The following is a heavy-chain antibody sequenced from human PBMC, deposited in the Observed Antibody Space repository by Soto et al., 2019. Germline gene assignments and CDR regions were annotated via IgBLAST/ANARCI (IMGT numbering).Heavy chain of an antibody. J-gene: IGHJ6*02. CDR1: GYTFTTYY. CDR3: ARTTPSYSYYYGMDV. V-gene: IGHV1-46*01. CDR2: INPSGGST. Sequence: ASVKVSCKASGYTFTTYYMHWVRQAPGQGLEWMGIINPSGGSTTYAQKFQGRVTMTRDTSTSTVYMDLSSLRSEDTAVYYCARTTPSYSYYYGMDVWGQGTTVIGSS.